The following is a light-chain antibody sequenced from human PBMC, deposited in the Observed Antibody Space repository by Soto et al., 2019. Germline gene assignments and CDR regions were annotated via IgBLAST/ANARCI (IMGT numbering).Light chain of an antibody. CDR2: DVT. CDR1: SSDVGGYDF. V-gene: IGLV2-14*01. J-gene: IGLJ1*01. Sequence: QSALTQPTSVAGSTGQSITISCTGTSSDVGGYDFVSWYQQHPGQAPKLMIYDVTNRPSGVSNRFSGSKSGNTASLTISGLQAEDEADYYCLSFTTTITYVFGTRTKLTVL. CDR3: LSFTTTITYV.